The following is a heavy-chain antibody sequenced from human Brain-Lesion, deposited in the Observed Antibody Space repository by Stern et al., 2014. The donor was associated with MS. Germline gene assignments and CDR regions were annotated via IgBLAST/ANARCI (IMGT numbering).Heavy chain of an antibody. D-gene: IGHD3-3*01. V-gene: IGHV1-2*02. CDR3: ARDQRGITIFGVVTDYYYLGMDV. Sequence: QVQLVQSGAEVKKPGASVKVSCKTSGYIFTGYYIHWVRQAPGQGLEWMAWINPNTGGTKYAQKFQGRVPMTRDTSISTAYVELISLTSDDTAVYYCARDQRGITIFGVVTDYYYLGMDVWGQGTTVTVSS. CDR1: GYIFTGYY. J-gene: IGHJ6*02. CDR2: INPNTGGT.